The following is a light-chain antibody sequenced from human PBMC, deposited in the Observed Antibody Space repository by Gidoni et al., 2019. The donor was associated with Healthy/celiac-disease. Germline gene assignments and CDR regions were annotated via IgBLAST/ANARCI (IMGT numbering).Light chain of an antibody. Sequence: QSVLTQPPSVSGAPGQRVTISCTGSSSNIGAGYDVHWYQQLPGTAHKLLIYGNSNRPSRVPDRFSGSKSGTSASLAITGLQAEDEADYYCQSYDSSLSGWVFGGGTNLTVL. J-gene: IGLJ3*02. CDR1: SSNIGAGYD. CDR2: GNS. CDR3: QSYDSSLSGWV. V-gene: IGLV1-40*01.